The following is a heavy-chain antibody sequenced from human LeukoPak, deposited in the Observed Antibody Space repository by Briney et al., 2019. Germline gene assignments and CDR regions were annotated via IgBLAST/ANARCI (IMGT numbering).Heavy chain of an antibody. V-gene: IGHV3-23*01. CDR1: GFTFSSYA. CDR2: ISGSGGST. Sequence: GGSLRFSCAASGFTFSSYAMSWVRQAPGKGLEWVAAISGSGGSTYYADSVKGRFTISRDNSKNTLYLQMNSLRAEDTAVYYCAKKDSSGWYVGLWDYYYCGMDVWGKGTRDSVFS. CDR3: AKKDSSGWYVGLWDYYYCGMDV. J-gene: IGHJ6*04. D-gene: IGHD6-19*01.